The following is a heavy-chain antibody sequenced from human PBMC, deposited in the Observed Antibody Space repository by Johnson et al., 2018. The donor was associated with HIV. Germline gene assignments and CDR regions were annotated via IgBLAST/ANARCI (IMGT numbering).Heavy chain of an antibody. CDR1: GFTFSSYG. J-gene: IGHJ3*02. CDR2: ISYDGSNK. Sequence: QVQLVESGGGVVQPGRSLRVSCAASGFTFSSYGMHWVRQAPGKGLEWVAVISYDGSNKYYADSVKGRFTISRDNSKNTLYLQMNSLRAEDTAVYYCAKDLFTGREDDVFDIWGQGTMVTVSS. D-gene: IGHD1-14*01. CDR3: AKDLFTGREDDVFDI. V-gene: IGHV3-30*18.